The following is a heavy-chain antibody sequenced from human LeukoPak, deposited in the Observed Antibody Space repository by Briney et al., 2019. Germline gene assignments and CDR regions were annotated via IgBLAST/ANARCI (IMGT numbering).Heavy chain of an antibody. CDR3: ARDTPDVVVVPAAGYYYYYYMDV. J-gene: IGHJ6*03. V-gene: IGHV4-30-4*07. Sequence: SETLSLTCAVPGGSISSGGYSWSWIRQPPGKGLEWIGYIYYSGSTYYNPSLKSRVTMSVDTTKNQFSLKLSSVTAADTAVYYCARDTPDVVVVPAAGYYYYYYMDVWGKGTTVTISS. CDR2: IYYSGST. CDR1: GGSISSGGYS. D-gene: IGHD2-2*01.